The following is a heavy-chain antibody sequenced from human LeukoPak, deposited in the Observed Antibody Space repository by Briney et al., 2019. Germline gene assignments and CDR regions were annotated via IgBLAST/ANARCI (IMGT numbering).Heavy chain of an antibody. Sequence: ASVKVSCKTSGYTFTDYYMHWVRQAPGQGLEWMGWINPNSADTNYAQKFQGRVTMTRDTSISTAYMEQNSLKSDDTALYYCARGMTTVTTGGYWGQGTVVTVSS. J-gene: IGHJ4*02. CDR2: INPNSADT. CDR1: GYTFTDYY. V-gene: IGHV1-2*02. D-gene: IGHD4-17*01. CDR3: ARGMTTVTTGGY.